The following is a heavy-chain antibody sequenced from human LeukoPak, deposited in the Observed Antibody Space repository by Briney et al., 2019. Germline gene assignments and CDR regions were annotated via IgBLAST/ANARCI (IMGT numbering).Heavy chain of an antibody. J-gene: IGHJ4*02. D-gene: IGHD1-26*01. CDR2: IYPRGST. V-gene: IGHV4-30-2*01. CDR1: GDSISRGSYS. CDR3: AREARVGAIY. Sequence: SETLSLTCVVSGDSISRGSYSWTWIRQAPGKGLEWIGYIYPRGSTYYNPSLKSRVTMSIDKSQNRFSLNLASVTAADTAVYYCAREARVGAIYWGQGTLVTVSS.